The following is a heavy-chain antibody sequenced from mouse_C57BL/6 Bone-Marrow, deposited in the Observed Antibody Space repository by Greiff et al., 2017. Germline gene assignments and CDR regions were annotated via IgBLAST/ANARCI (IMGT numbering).Heavy chain of an antibody. J-gene: IGHJ2*01. CDR2: IHPNSGST. Sequence: QVQLKQPGAELVKPGASVKLSCKASGYTFTSYWMHWVKQRPGQGLEWIGMIHPNSGSTNYNEKFKSKATLTVDKSSSTAYMQLSSLTSEDSAVYYCARRAFITTYFDYWGQGTTLTVSS. V-gene: IGHV1-64*01. CDR3: ARRAFITTYFDY. CDR1: GYTFTSYW. D-gene: IGHD1-1*01.